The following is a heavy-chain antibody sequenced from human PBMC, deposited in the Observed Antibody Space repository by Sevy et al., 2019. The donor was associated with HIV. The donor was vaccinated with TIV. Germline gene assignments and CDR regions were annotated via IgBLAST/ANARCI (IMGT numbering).Heavy chain of an antibody. Sequence: GGSLRLSCAASGFTFSSYSMNWVRQAPGKGLEWVSSISSSSSYIYYADSVKGRFTISRDNAKNSLYLQMNSLKTEDTAVYYCTTEAVDCSTTTCSLAMDVWGQGTTVTVSS. CDR3: TTEAVDCSTTTCSLAMDV. D-gene: IGHD2-2*01. CDR1: GFTFSSYS. CDR2: ISSSSSYI. V-gene: IGHV3-21*03. J-gene: IGHJ6*02.